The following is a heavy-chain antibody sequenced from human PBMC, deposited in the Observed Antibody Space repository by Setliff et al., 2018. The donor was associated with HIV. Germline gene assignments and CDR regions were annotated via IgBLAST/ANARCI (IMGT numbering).Heavy chain of an antibody. Sequence: PSETLSLTCTVSGGSISSHYWSWIRQPPGKGLEWIGHIYTSGSTNYNPSLKSRVTMSVGTSKNQFSLKLSSVTAADTAVYYCARCYYNFWSGYPLDYMDVWGKGTMVT. J-gene: IGHJ6*03. V-gene: IGHV4-4*08. D-gene: IGHD3-3*01. CDR2: IYTSGST. CDR1: GGSISSHY. CDR3: ARCYYNFWSGYPLDYMDV.